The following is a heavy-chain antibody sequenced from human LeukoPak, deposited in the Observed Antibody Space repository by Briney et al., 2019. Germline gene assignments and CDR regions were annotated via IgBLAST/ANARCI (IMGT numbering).Heavy chain of an antibody. CDR2: ISYDGSNK. V-gene: IGHV3-30*04. D-gene: IGHD3-10*01. J-gene: IGHJ4*02. CDR1: GFTFSSYA. CDR3: ARRVWFGSITPPDY. Sequence: PGGSLRLSCAASGFTFSSYAIHWVRQAPGKGLEWVAVISYDGSNKYYADSVKGRFTISRDNSKNTLYLQMNSLRAEDTAVYYCARRVWFGSITPPDYWGQGTLVTVSS.